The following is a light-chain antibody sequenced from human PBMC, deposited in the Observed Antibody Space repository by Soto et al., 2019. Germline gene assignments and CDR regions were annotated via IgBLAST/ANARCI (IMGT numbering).Light chain of an antibody. CDR1: SSNIGGNS. J-gene: IGLJ1*01. CDR3: GSWDSSLSAYV. Sequence: QSVMTQPPSVSAAPGQKVTISCSGSSSNIGGNSVSWYQQLPGTAPKLLLYDDNKRPSGIPDRFSCSKSGTSATLGITGFQTGEEADYYCGSWDSSLSAYVFGTGTKVTVL. CDR2: DDN. V-gene: IGLV1-51*01.